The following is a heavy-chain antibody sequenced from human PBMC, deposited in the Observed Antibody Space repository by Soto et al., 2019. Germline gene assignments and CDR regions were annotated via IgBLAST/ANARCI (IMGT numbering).Heavy chain of an antibody. CDR2: IIPILGIA. Sequence: SVKVSCKASGGTFSSYTISWVRQAPGQGLEWMGRIIPILGIANYAQKFQGRVTITADKSTSTAYMELSSLRSEDTAVYYCASLSRVVGATSYFDDWGQGTLVTVSS. CDR3: ASLSRVVGATSYFDD. J-gene: IGHJ4*02. D-gene: IGHD1-26*01. CDR1: GGTFSSYT. V-gene: IGHV1-69*02.